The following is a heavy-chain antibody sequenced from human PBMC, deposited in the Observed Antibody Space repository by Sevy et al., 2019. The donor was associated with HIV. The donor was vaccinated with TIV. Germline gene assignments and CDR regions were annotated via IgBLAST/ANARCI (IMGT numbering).Heavy chain of an antibody. CDR2: IYTSGST. D-gene: IGHD5-12*01. CDR1: GCSISSYY. Sequence: SETLSLTCTVSGCSISSYYWSWIRQPAGKGLEWIGRIYTSGSTNYNPSLKSQVTMSVDTSQNQFSLKLSSVTAADTAVYYCARASDGYNMDYFDSWGQGTLVTVSS. V-gene: IGHV4-4*07. J-gene: IGHJ4*02. CDR3: ARASDGYNMDYFDS.